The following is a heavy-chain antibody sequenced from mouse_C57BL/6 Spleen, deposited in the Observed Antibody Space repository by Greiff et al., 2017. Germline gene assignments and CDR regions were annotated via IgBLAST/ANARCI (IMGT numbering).Heavy chain of an antibody. V-gene: IGHV14-2*01. J-gene: IGHJ2*01. D-gene: IGHD1-1*01. CDR2: IDPEDGET. CDR3: ARNYYGSRGENYFDY. CDR1: GFNIKDYY. Sequence: VQLQQSGAELVKPGASVKLSCTASGFNIKDYYMHWVKQRTEQGLEWIGRIDPEDGETKYATKFQGKATITADTSSNTAYLQLSSLTSEDTAVYYCARNYYGSRGENYFDYWGQGTTLTGSS.